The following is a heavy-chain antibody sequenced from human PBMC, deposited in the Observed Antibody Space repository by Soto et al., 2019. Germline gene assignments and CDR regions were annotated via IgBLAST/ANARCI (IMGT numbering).Heavy chain of an antibody. Sequence: QVQLQESGPGLVKPSQTLSLTCTLSGVSITSGAYYWTWVRQHPGKGLEWIGYIYYNGNTNFSPALKSRLTISIDTSKNQFSLKLSSVTAADTAMYYCARARLRAVYAFDFWGQGTMVTVSS. V-gene: IGHV4-31*03. CDR1: GVSITSGAYY. CDR3: ARARLRAVYAFDF. CDR2: IYYNGNT. D-gene: IGHD4-17*01. J-gene: IGHJ3*01.